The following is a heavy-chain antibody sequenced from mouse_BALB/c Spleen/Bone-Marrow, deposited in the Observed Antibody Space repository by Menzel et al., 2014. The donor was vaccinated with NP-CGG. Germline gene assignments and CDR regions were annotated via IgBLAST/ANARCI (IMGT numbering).Heavy chain of an antibody. CDR3: ARDYYGSSFDY. CDR2: IYPGDGDT. V-gene: IGHV1-82*01. CDR1: GYAFSSSW. D-gene: IGHD1-1*01. J-gene: IGHJ2*01. Sequence: VKLVESGPELVKPGASVKISCKASGYAFSSSWMNWVRRRPGQGLEWIGRIYPGDGDTNYNGKFKGKATLTADKSSSTAYMQFSSLTSVDSAVYFCARDYYGSSFDYWGQGTTLTVSS.